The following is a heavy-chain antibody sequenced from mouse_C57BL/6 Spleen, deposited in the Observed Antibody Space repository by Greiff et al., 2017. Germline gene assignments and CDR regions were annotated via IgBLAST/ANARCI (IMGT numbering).Heavy chain of an antibody. CDR1: GYTFPSYE. CDR3: ASFDY. Sequence: VQLQQSGPELVKPGASVNLSSKASGYTFPSYEITGLKQRPGQGLGWIGWIYPSDGSTKSNEKFKGKATLTVDTAASTAYMELHSLTSEDSAVYFCASFDYWGQGTTLTVSS. V-gene: IGHV1-85*01. CDR2: IYPSDGST. J-gene: IGHJ2*01.